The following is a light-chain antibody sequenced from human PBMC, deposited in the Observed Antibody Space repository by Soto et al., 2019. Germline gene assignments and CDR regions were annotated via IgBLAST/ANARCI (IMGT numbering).Light chain of an antibody. J-gene: IGKJ5*01. CDR1: QDVGGW. Sequence: DIEMTQSPASLSSFLGDTVTLTCRSSQDVGGWLSWYKQKPGKAPKILIFATSSLQSGVPSRFRGSGSGTDFTLTISSLKSEDFETYYCQQARSFPVTFGQGTRLEIK. CDR3: QQARSFPVT. CDR2: ATS. V-gene: IGKV1D-12*01.